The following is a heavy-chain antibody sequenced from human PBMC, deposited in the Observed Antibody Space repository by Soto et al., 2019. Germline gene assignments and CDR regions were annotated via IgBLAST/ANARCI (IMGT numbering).Heavy chain of an antibody. J-gene: IGHJ6*02. V-gene: IGHV4-59*08. Sequence: SETLSLTCTVSGGSISSYYWSWIRQPPGKGLEWIGYIYYSGSIIYNPSFKSRVTISVDTSKNQFSLQLSSVTAADTAVYFCARADYGGDRDYYGLDVWGQGTTVTVSS. CDR2: IYYSGSI. CDR3: ARADYGGDRDYYGLDV. D-gene: IGHD4-17*01. CDR1: GGSISSYY.